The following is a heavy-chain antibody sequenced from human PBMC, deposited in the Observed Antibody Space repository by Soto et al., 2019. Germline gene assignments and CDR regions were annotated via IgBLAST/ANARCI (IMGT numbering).Heavy chain of an antibody. D-gene: IGHD6-13*01. V-gene: IGHV1-69*13. J-gene: IGHJ4*02. CDR1: GDTFSSFP. Sequence: ASVKVSCKASGDTFSSFPISWLRQAPGQGLEWMGAIIPMFGTANYAQKFQDRVTFTADESTITAYMELRSLRSEDTAVYYCARDRSSWYFDYWGQGSLVTVSS. CDR3: ARDRSSWYFDY. CDR2: IIPMFGTA.